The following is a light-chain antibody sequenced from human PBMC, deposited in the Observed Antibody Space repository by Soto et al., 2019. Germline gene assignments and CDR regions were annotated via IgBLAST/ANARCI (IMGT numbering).Light chain of an antibody. CDR3: QQLDTYPPT. CDR2: AAS. Sequence: IQLTQSPSSLSASVGDRVTMTCRASQGIASFLAWYQQEPGKAPKLLIYAASSLHSGVPSRFSGSGSGTDFTLTISSLQPEDFATYYCQQLDTYPPTFGQGTKVEIK. V-gene: IGKV1-9*01. J-gene: IGKJ1*01. CDR1: QGIASF.